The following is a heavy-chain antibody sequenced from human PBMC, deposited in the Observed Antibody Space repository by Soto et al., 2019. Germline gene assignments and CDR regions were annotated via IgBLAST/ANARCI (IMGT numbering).Heavy chain of an antibody. CDR3: ARHERLEATIMGLIVCEY. CDR2: VSYDGDNE. J-gene: IGHJ4*02. CDR1: GFTFSNYA. V-gene: IGHV3-30*03. Sequence: GGSLRLSCAASGFTFSNYAMHWVRQAPGKGLEWVAIVSYDGDNEYYADSVRGRFFISRDNSRNTLYLQTSSLRHEDTAVYYCARHERLEATIMGLIVCEYWGQGTLVTVSS. D-gene: IGHD5-12*01.